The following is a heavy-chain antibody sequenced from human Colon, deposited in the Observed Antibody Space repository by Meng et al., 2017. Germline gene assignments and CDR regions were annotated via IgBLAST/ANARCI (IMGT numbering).Heavy chain of an antibody. CDR1: GYSFTTFG. CDR2: INTNTQEP. J-gene: IGHJ4*02. D-gene: IGHD3-22*01. Sequence: VPLLQVWACLRKPGASVKVSCKASGYSFTTFGINWVRQAPGQGLEWLGWINTNTQEPTYAQGFTGRYAFSLDTSVSTAYLQISSLESEDTAVYYCARKASGYSYSTNWGQGTLVTVSS. V-gene: IGHV7-4-1*02. CDR3: ARKASGYSYSTN.